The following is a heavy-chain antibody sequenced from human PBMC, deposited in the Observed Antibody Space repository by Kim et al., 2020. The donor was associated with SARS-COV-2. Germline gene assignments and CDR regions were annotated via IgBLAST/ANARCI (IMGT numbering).Heavy chain of an antibody. CDR1: GYRFTTSW. Sequence: GESLKISCKGSGYRFTTSWIGWVRQMPGKGLEWMGIIYPGDSDTRYSPSLQDQVTISADKSISTAYLQWSSLKASDTAMYYCARPDVLSRSDAFDIWGHGTMVTVSS. V-gene: IGHV5-51*01. CDR2: IYPGDSDT. D-gene: IGHD3-16*01. CDR3: ARPDVLSRSDAFDI. J-gene: IGHJ3*02.